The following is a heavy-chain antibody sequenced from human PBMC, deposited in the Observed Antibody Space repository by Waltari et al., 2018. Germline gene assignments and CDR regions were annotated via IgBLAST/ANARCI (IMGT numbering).Heavy chain of an antibody. J-gene: IGHJ4*02. D-gene: IGHD3-22*01. Sequence: EVQLVESGGGLVQPGGSLRLSCAASGFTFSSYEMNWVRQAPGKGLEWVSYISSSGSTIYYADSVKCRFTLSRDNSKNSLYLQMNSLRAEDTAVYYCARVTDYDSSGYSRPLDYWGQGTLVTVSS. CDR2: ISSSGSTI. CDR3: ARVTDYDSSGYSRPLDY. CDR1: GFTFSSYE. V-gene: IGHV3-48*03.